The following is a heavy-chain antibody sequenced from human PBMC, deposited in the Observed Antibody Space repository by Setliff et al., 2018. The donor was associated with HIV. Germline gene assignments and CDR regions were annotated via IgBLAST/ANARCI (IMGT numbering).Heavy chain of an antibody. CDR3: ARDHRPSYFDKRVSPGY. CDR1: GYTFTSYT. D-gene: IGHD3-22*01. Sequence: ASEKVPCKTSGYTFTSYTMHWVREAPGPRIEWMGRINAGNGNTQYSQKFQGRATITRDTYATTAYMELSNIRSEDTAVYYCARDHRPSYFDKRVSPGYWGQGTLFTVSS. V-gene: IGHV1-3*01. CDR2: INAGNGNT. J-gene: IGHJ4*02.